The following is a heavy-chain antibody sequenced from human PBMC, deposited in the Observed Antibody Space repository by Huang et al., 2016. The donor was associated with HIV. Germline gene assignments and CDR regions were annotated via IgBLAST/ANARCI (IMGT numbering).Heavy chain of an antibody. CDR3: ARRAVAGIYYYYYMDV. CDR1: GFTFSNYA. D-gene: IGHD6-19*01. CDR2: ISYDGSNK. J-gene: IGHJ6*03. Sequence: QVQLVESGGGVVQPGRSLRLSCAASGFTFSNYAMHWVRQAPGMGLEWVAVISYDGSNKYYTDSVKGRFTISRDNSKNALYLQMNSLRAEDTAVYYCARRAVAGIYYYYYMDVWGKGTTVTVSS. V-gene: IGHV3-30-3*01.